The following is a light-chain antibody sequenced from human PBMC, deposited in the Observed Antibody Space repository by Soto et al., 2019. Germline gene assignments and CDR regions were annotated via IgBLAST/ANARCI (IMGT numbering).Light chain of an antibody. CDR3: SSYTSMTTLV. Sequence: QSALTQPASVSGSPGQSLTISCTGTSSDVGSYNLVSWYQHHPGKAPKFIIYEDSKRPSGVSDRFSGSKSGNTASLTISGLQAEDEADYYCSSYTSMTTLVFGTGTKLTVL. CDR1: SSDVGSYNL. V-gene: IGLV2-14*02. J-gene: IGLJ1*01. CDR2: EDS.